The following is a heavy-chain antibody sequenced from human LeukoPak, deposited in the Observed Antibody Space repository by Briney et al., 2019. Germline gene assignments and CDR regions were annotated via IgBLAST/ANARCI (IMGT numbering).Heavy chain of an antibody. CDR3: AKDPTGYYYGMDV. V-gene: IGHV3-30*18. CDR1: GFTLSSYG. Sequence: GGSLRLSCAASGFTLSSYGMHWVRQAPGKGLEWVAVISYDGSNKYYADSVKGRFTISRDNSKNTLYLQMNSLRAEDTAVYYCAKDPTGYYYGMDVWAKGPRSPSP. D-gene: IGHD4-11*01. J-gene: IGHJ6*02. CDR2: ISYDGSNK.